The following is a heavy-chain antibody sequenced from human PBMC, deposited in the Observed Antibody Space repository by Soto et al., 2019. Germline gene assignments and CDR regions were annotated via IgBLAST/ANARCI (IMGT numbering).Heavy chain of an antibody. V-gene: IGHV3-23*01. J-gene: IGHJ4*02. CDR2: ISASGDSS. CDR3: AKMGIGMFSHKHHFDH. CDR1: GFTFSSFG. D-gene: IGHD2-2*03. Sequence: EVQLLDSGGDLAQPGGSLRLSCTASGFTFSSFGMAWVRQATGNGLEWVSAISASGDSSYYADSVKDRFTISRDSPTNTLYLQMNHLRAEDTAVYYCAKMGIGMFSHKHHFDHWGQGTQVTVSS.